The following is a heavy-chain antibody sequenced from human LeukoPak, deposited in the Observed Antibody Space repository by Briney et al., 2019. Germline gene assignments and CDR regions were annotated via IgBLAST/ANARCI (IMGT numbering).Heavy chain of an antibody. CDR1: GFTVSSNY. V-gene: IGHV3-66*02. CDR3: ARDRSGYYPYYFDY. J-gene: IGHJ4*02. Sequence: GGSLRLSCAASGFTVSSNYMSWVRQAPGKGLEWGSVIYSGGSTYYADSVKGRFTISRDNSKNTLYLQMHSLRAEDTAVYYCARDRSGYYPYYFDYWGQGTLVTVSS. CDR2: IYSGGST. D-gene: IGHD3-22*01.